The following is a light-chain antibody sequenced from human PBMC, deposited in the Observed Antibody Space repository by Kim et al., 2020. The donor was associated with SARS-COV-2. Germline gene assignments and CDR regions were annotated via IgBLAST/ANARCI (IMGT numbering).Light chain of an antibody. CDR1: SSDVGSYNL. J-gene: IGLJ2*01. CDR3: CSYVV. Sequence: HSVLTQPASVSGSPGQSITISCTGTSSDVGSYNLVSWYQQHPGKAPKLMIYEVSKRPSGVSNRFSGSKSGNTASLTISGLQAEDEADYYCCSYVVFG. CDR2: EVS. V-gene: IGLV2-23*02.